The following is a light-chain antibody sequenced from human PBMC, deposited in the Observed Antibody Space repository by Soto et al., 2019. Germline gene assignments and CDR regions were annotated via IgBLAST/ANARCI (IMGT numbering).Light chain of an antibody. J-gene: IGLJ2*01. CDR3: GADHGSGSNFVSVV. CDR2: VGTGGIVG. Sequence: QLVLTQPPSASASLGASVTLTCTLSSGYSNYKVDWYQQRPGKGPRFVMRVGTGGIVGSKGDGIPDRFSVLGSGLNRYLTIKNIQEEDESDYHCGADHGSGSNFVSVVFGGGTKSPS. V-gene: IGLV9-49*01. CDR1: SGYSNYK.